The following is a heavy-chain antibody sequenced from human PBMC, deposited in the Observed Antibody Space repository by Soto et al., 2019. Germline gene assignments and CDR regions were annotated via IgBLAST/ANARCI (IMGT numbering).Heavy chain of an antibody. V-gene: IGHV3-33*01. CDR1: GFTFSNNG. Sequence: QVQLVESGGGVVQPGGSLRLSCAASGFTFSNNGMHWVRQAPGKGLEWVAVIWYDGINKYYADSVKGRFISSRDNSKNTVYLQMNSLRAEDTAVYYCARDRVQMVDGLDVWGQGTTVTVSS. CDR3: ARDRVQMVDGLDV. J-gene: IGHJ6*02. D-gene: IGHD2-15*01. CDR2: IWYDGINK.